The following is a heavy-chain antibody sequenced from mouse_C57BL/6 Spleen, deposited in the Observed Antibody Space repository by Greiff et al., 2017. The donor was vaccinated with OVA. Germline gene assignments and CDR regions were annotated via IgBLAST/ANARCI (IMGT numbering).Heavy chain of an antibody. CDR2: IYPGSGNT. V-gene: IGHV1-76*01. Sequence: QVQLQQSGAELVRPGASVKLSCKASGYTFTDYYINWVQQRPGQGLEWIARIYPGSGNTYYNEKFKGKATLTAEKSSSTAYMQLSSLTSEDSAVYFCARRDFDVWGTGTTVTVSS. CDR1: GYTFTDYY. J-gene: IGHJ1*03. CDR3: ARRDFDV.